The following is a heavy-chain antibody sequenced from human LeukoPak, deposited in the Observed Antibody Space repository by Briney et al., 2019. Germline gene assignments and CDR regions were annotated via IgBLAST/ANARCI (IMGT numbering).Heavy chain of an antibody. CDR1: GLTFSTSG. CDR3: ATETNGRHYDY. Sequence: PGGSLRLSCTASGLTFSTSGFNWVRQAPGKGLDWVASIGPTGSDRYHADSIKGRFTISRDNANNFLYLQMNSLRADDTAVYYCATETNGRHYDYWGQGTLLTVSS. CDR2: IGPTGSDR. J-gene: IGHJ4*02. D-gene: IGHD1-14*01. V-gene: IGHV3-21*06.